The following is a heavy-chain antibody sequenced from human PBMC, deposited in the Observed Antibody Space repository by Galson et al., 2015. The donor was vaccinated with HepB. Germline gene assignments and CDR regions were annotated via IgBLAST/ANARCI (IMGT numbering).Heavy chain of an antibody. V-gene: IGHV1-69*08. D-gene: IGHD3-3*02. Sequence: SVKVSCKASGGTFSFYTITWVRQAPGQGLEWMGRIIPILGAADYAQKFQGRVTITADRSTGRAYMELNSLRSQDTAVYYCASGLAVPATWGQGTLVIVSS. CDR2: IIPILGAA. CDR1: GGTFSFYT. J-gene: IGHJ5*02. CDR3: ASGLAVPAT.